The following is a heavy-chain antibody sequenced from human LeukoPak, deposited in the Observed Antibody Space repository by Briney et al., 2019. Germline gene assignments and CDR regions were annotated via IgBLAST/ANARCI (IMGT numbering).Heavy chain of an antibody. D-gene: IGHD3-3*01. CDR2: IIPIFGTA. Sequence: GASVKVSCKASVGTFSSYAISWVRQAPGQGLEWMGRIIPIFGTANYTQKFQGRVTITTDESTSTAYMELSSLRAEDTAVYYCASGDFWSGPFDYWGQGTLVTVSS. J-gene: IGHJ4*02. CDR3: ASGDFWSGPFDY. V-gene: IGHV1-69*05. CDR1: VGTFSSYA.